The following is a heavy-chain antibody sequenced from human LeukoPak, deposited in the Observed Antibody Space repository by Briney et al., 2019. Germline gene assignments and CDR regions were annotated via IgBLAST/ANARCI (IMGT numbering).Heavy chain of an antibody. V-gene: IGHV4-31*03. J-gene: IGHJ4*02. Sequence: PSETLSLTCTVSGGSISSGAYYWSWIRQHPGKGLEWIGYIYYSGGTYYNPSLESRVTILIDTSKNQFSLKLSSVTAADTAVYYCARSRFSYADDYWGQGTLVTVSS. CDR2: IYYSGGT. D-gene: IGHD3-3*01. CDR3: ARSRFSYADDY. CDR1: GGSISSGAYY.